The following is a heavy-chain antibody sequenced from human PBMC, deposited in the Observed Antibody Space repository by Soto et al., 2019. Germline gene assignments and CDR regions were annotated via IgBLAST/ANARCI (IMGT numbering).Heavy chain of an antibody. CDR2: INHSGST. CDR1: GGSFSGYS. J-gene: IGHJ4*02. D-gene: IGHD1-1*01. V-gene: IGHV4-34*01. CDR3: ARSPWYNVLTFDY. Sequence: SETLSLTCAVYGGSFSGYSWTWIRQPPGTGLEWIGEINHSGSTNYNPSLKSRVTISVDTSKNQFSLKLSSVTAADTAVYYCARSPWYNVLTFDYWGQGTLVTVSS.